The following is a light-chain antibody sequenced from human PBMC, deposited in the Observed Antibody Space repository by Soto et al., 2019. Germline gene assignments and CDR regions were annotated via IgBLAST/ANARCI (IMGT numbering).Light chain of an antibody. Sequence: QAVVTQEPSLTVSPGGTVTLTCGSSTGAVTSGHYPYWFQQKPGQAPRTLIYDTSNKHSWTPARFSGSLLGGKAALTLLGAEAWEVGKYDCLLSYSRALRVFGGGTKLTVL. CDR1: TGAVTSGHY. CDR3: LLSYSRALRV. V-gene: IGLV7-46*02. J-gene: IGLJ3*02. CDR2: DTS.